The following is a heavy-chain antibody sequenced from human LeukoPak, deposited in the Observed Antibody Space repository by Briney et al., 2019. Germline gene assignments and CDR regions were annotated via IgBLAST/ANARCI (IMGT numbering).Heavy chain of an antibody. CDR1: GFTFDDSV. CDR2: INWNGGST. V-gene: IGHV3-20*04. CDR3: ARGHTAVTRHFDF. Sequence: GGSLRLSCAASGFTFDDSVMSWVRQVPGKGLEWVSGINWNGGSTGYVDSVKGRFTISRDNAKNSLYLQMNSLRAEDTALYYCARGHTAVTRHFDFWGQGTLVTVSS. J-gene: IGHJ4*02. D-gene: IGHD4-17*01.